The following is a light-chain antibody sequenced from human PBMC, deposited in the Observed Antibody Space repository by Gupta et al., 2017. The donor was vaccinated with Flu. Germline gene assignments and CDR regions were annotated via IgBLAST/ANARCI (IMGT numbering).Light chain of an antibody. CDR2: EVS. Sequence: QSALTQPASVSGSPGQSITISCTGTSSDVGAYNLVSWYQQDPGKAPKLIVSEVSNRPSGVSNRFSGSKSGNTASLTISGLQAEDEADYYCCSYTSSSTYVFGAGTKLTVL. J-gene: IGLJ3*02. CDR3: CSYTSSSTYV. CDR1: SSDVGAYNL. V-gene: IGLV2-14*01.